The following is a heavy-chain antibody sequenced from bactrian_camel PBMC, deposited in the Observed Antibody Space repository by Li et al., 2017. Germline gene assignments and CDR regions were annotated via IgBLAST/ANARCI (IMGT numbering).Heavy chain of an antibody. CDR3: AANGGWCVGRPPKYSF. J-gene: IGHJ4*01. D-gene: IGHD4*01. CDR1: GYIFSLCG. CDR2: FRGHSTT. Sequence: HVQLVESGGGSVQVGGSLKLSCAATGYIFSLCGMGWYRQAPGKERELISTFRGHSTTWYRDSVNGRFTISRGDDWTTVYLQMSSLKPEDTAMYFCAANGGWCVGRPPKYSFWGQGTQVTVS. V-gene: IGHV3S53*01.